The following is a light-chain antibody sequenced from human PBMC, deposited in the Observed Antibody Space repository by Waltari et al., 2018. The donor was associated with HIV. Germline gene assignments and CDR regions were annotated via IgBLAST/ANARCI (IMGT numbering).Light chain of an antibody. J-gene: IGLJ2*01. CDR3: SSYAGSDNYVV. Sequence: QSALTQPPSASGSPGQSVTISCTGTSSDIGNYEYVSWYQQHPGKAPKFMIYDGDQRPSGVPDRFSGSKSGNTASLTVSGLQAEDEAYYYCSSYAGSDNYVVFGGGTKLTVL. CDR1: SSDIGNYEY. V-gene: IGLV2-8*01. CDR2: DGD.